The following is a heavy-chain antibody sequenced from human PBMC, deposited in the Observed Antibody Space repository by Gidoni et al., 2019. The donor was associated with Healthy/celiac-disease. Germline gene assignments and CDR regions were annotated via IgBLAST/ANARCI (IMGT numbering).Heavy chain of an antibody. J-gene: IGHJ5*02. Sequence: VQLVQSGAEVKKPGASVTVSCKASGYTFTSYGISWVRQAPGQGLEWMGWISAYNGNTNYAQKFQGRVTMTTDTSTSTAYMELRSLRSDDTAVYYCARDAAYSSSPQGGWFDPWGQGTLVTVSA. CDR1: GYTFTSYG. CDR3: ARDAAYSSSPQGGWFDP. D-gene: IGHD6-6*01. V-gene: IGHV1-18*01. CDR2: ISAYNGNT.